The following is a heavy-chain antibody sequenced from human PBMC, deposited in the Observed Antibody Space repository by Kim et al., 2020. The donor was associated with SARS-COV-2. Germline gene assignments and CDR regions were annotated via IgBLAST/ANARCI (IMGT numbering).Heavy chain of an antibody. J-gene: IGHJ4*02. Sequence: GGSLRLSCAASGFTFSSYAMSWVRQAPGKGLEWVSAISGSAGRTYYADSVKGRFTISRDNSKNTLYLQMNSLRDEDTAVYYCAKDGLVRGVYGRFDYWGQGTLVTVSS. D-gene: IGHD3-10*01. CDR2: ISGSAGRT. CDR1: GFTFSSYA. V-gene: IGHV3-23*01. CDR3: AKDGLVRGVYGRFDY.